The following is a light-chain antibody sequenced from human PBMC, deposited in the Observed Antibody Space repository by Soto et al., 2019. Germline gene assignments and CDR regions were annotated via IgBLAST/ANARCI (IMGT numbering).Light chain of an antibody. CDR3: ETWNSNTRV. V-gene: IGLV4-60*02. Sequence: QSVLTQSSSASASLGSSVKLTCTLSSGHSSYIIAWHQQPPGKAPRYLMNLEGSGTYNKGSGVPDRFSGSSSGADRYLSISNLQFEDDAEYCRETWNSNTRVFGTGTKLTVL. CDR1: SGHSSYI. CDR2: LEGSGTY. J-gene: IGLJ1*01.